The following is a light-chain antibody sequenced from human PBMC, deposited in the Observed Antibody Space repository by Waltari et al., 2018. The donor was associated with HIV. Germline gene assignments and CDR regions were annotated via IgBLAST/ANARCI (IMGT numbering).Light chain of an antibody. J-gene: IGLJ2*01. CDR2: DVS. V-gene: IGLV3-21*02. CDR3: QVWDSSSDVV. Sequence: SYVLTQPPSVSVAPGQTARFTCGGNNIGSKSVHGYQQKPGQAPLLVLFDVSDRPSGIPERFSGSNSGNTTTLTVGRVEAGDEADYYCQVWDSSSDVVFGGGTKLAVL. CDR1: NIGSKS.